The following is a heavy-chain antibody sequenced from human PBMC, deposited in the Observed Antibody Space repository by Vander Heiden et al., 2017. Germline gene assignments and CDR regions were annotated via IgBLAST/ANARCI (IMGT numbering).Heavy chain of an antibody. Sequence: QVQLVQSGAEEKKPGTSVKVSCTASVHTFTTYNIHWVRQAPGQGLEWMGIIWPSGSRTGYAQKFQGRITVTRDTSTSTVYMELSSLRSEDTAVYYCARELDNTFYFDYWGQGALVTVSS. CDR3: ARELDNTFYFDY. CDR2: IWPSGSRT. CDR1: VHTFTTYN. J-gene: IGHJ4*02. D-gene: IGHD2-2*03. V-gene: IGHV1-46*03.